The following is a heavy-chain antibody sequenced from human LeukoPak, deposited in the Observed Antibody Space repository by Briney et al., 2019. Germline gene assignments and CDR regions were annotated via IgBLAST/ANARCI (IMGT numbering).Heavy chain of an antibody. V-gene: IGHV3-48*03. CDR3: AREISGEGFDY. J-gene: IGHJ4*02. CDR1: EFTFSSYE. CDR2: ISSTGNNI. D-gene: IGHD7-27*01. Sequence: GGSLRLSCAASEFTFSSYEMNWVRQAPGKGLEWVSYISSTGNNIYYADSVKGRFTTSRDNAKNSLYLQMNGLRAEDTAIYYCAREISGEGFDYWGQGTLVTVSS.